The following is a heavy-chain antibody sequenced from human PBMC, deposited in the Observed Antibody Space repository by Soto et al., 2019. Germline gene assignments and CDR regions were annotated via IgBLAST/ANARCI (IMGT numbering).Heavy chain of an antibody. J-gene: IGHJ1*01. CDR1: GFIFENFG. V-gene: IGHV3-23*01. D-gene: IGHD2-15*01. CDR3: ARQVHPGYSSD. CDR2: ISGSGFKK. Sequence: GGSLRLSCAASGFIFENFGMSWVRQAPGKGLEWISSISGSGFKKYYADSVKGRFTISRDNSKSTVYLELNNLTSEDTAVYFCARQVHPGYSSDWGPGTQVTVSS.